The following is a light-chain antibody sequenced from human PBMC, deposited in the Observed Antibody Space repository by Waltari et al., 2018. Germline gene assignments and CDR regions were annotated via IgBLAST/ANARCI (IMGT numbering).Light chain of an antibody. CDR2: DVT. CDR1: TSDLGGYNY. Sequence: QSALTQSASVSGSLGQSITMSCTGTTSDLGGYNYVSWYQQHPGKAPKLILYDVTSRPPAVSSRFSGSKSGNTASLTISGLQAEDEADYYCCSFTTSSTWVFGGGTKLPVL. V-gene: IGLV2-14*03. CDR3: CSFTTSSTWV. J-gene: IGLJ3*02.